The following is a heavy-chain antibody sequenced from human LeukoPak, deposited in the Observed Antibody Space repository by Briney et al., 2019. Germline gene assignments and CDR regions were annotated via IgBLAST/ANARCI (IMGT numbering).Heavy chain of an antibody. CDR2: ISYDGSNK. Sequence: GGSLRLSCAASGFTFSSYGMHWVRQAPGKGLEWVAVISYDGSNKCYADSVKGRFTISRDNSKNTLYLQMNSLRAEDTAVYYCAKDYRVAIFDYWGQGTLVTVSS. CDR1: GFTFSSYG. D-gene: IGHD2-15*01. J-gene: IGHJ4*02. CDR3: AKDYRVAIFDY. V-gene: IGHV3-30*18.